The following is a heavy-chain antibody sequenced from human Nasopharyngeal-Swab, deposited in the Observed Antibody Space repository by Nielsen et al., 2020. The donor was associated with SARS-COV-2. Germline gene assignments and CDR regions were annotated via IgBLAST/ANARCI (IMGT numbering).Heavy chain of an antibody. CDR2: IYYSGST. CDR1: GDSISSYY. V-gene: IGHV4-59*13. Sequence: SETLSLTCTVSGDSISSYYWSWIRQPPGKGLEWIGYIYYSGSTNYNPSLKSRVTISVDTSKNQFSLKLSYVTAADTAVYYCARERRYSSGWSYYYYGMDVWGQGTTVTVSS. D-gene: IGHD6-19*01. J-gene: IGHJ6*02. CDR3: ARERRYSSGWSYYYYGMDV.